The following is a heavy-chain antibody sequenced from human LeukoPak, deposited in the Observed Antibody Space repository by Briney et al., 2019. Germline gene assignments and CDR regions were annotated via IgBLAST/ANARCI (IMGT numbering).Heavy chain of an antibody. V-gene: IGHV3-23*01. J-gene: IGHJ5*02. D-gene: IGHD2-2*01. CDR3: AKDVVPAAINWFDP. CDR2: ISGSGGST. CDR1: GFTFSSYA. Sequence: PGASLRLSCAASGFTFSSYAMSWVRQAPGKGLEWVSAISGSGGSTYYADSVKGRFTISRDNSKNTLYLQINSQRAEDTAVYYCAKDVVPAAINWFDPWGQGTLVTVSS.